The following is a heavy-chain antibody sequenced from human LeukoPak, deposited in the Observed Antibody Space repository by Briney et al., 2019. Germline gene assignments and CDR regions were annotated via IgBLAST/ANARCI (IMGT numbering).Heavy chain of an antibody. CDR1: GGSFSGYY. J-gene: IGHJ5*02. Sequence: SETLSLTCAVYGGSFSGYYWSRIRQPPGKGLEWIGEINHSGSTNYNPSLKSRVTISVDTSKNQFSLKLSSVTAADTAVYYCTRATNNYDFWSGYQFDPWGQGTLVTVSS. V-gene: IGHV4-34*01. CDR2: INHSGST. CDR3: TRATNNYDFWSGYQFDP. D-gene: IGHD3-3*01.